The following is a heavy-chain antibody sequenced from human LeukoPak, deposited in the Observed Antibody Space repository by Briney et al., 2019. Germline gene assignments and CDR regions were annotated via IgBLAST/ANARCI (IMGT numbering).Heavy chain of an antibody. CDR2: ISSSSTYI. CDR1: GFTFTTNS. CDR3: ARERPYYDILDAFDI. J-gene: IGHJ3*02. V-gene: IGHV3-21*01. Sequence: GGSLRLSCAVSGFTFTTNSMNWVRQAPGKGLEWVSFISSSSTYIHYADSVKGRFTISRDNAKNSLYLQMNSLRAEDTAVYYCARERPYYDILDAFDIWGQGTMVTVSS. D-gene: IGHD3-9*01.